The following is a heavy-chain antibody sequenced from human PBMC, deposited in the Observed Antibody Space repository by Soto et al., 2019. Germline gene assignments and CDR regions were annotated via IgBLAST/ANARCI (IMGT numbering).Heavy chain of an antibody. CDR3: AREVASTVTTAYGMDV. Sequence: GGSLRLSCAASGFTFSSYGMHWVRQAPGKGLEWVAVIWYDGSNKYYADSVKGRFTISRDNSKNTLYLQMNSLRAEDTAVYYCAREVASTVTTAYGMDVWGQGTTVTVSS. CDR1: GFTFSSYG. V-gene: IGHV3-33*01. J-gene: IGHJ6*02. D-gene: IGHD4-4*01. CDR2: IWYDGSNK.